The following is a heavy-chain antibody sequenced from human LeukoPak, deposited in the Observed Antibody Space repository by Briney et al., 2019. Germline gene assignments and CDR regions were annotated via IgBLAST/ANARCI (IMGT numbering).Heavy chain of an antibody. CDR1: GGSLSSSSYY. J-gene: IGHJ6*03. V-gene: IGHV4-39*01. CDR3: ARLGDSSGYYYYYYMDV. D-gene: IGHD3-22*01. Sequence: SETLSLTCTVSGGSLSSSSYYWGWIRQPPGKGLEWIGSIYYSGRTYYNPSLKSRVTISVDTSKNQFSLKLSSVTAADTAVYYCARLGDSSGYYYYYYMDVWGKGTTVTISS. CDR2: IYYSGRT.